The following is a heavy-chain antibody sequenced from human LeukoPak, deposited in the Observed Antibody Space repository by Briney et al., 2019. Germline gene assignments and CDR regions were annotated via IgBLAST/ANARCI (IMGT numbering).Heavy chain of an antibody. CDR2: IYSSGGT. CDR1: GGSISSYY. D-gene: IGHD3-22*01. Sequence: SETLSLTCTVSGGSISSYYWSWIRQPAGKGLEWIGRIYSSGGTNYSPSLESRVTMSVDVSKNQFSLKLKSVTPADTAIYYCARDYMDYYDSSGYHYYNDVWGRGTLVTVSS. CDR3: ARDYMDYYDSSGYHYYNDV. J-gene: IGHJ6*03. V-gene: IGHV4-4*07.